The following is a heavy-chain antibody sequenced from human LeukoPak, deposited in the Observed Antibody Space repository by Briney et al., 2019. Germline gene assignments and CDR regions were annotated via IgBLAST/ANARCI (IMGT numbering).Heavy chain of an antibody. J-gene: IGHJ4*02. CDR2: ISAYKGNT. CDR3: ARDLGFPNWEEFDY. Sequence: ASVKVSCKASGYTFTSYGISWVRQAPGQGLEWMGWISAYKGNTNYAQKLQGRVTMTTDTSTSTAYMELRSLRSDDTAVYYCARDLGFPNWEEFDYWGQGTLVTVSS. D-gene: IGHD1-26*01. CDR1: GYTFTSYG. V-gene: IGHV1-18*01.